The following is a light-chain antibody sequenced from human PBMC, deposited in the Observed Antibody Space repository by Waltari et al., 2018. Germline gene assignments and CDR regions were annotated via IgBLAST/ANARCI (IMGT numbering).Light chain of an antibody. CDR1: QSISSW. Sequence: DIQMTQSPSTLSASVGDRVTITCRASQSISSWLAWYQQKPGKVPKFLIYKASTLEGGVPSRFSGSGSGTEFTLTISGLQPDDFATYYCQQYYGYPRTFGQGTKVEFK. J-gene: IGKJ1*01. V-gene: IGKV1-5*03. CDR2: KAS. CDR3: QQYYGYPRT.